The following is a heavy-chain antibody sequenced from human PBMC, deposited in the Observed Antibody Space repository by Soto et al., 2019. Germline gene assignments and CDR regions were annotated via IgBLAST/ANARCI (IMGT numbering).Heavy chain of an antibody. V-gene: IGHV3-23*01. CDR2: ISGSGAST. J-gene: IGHJ5*02. D-gene: IGHD1-26*01. CDR3: AKDSWSVVGVTTLHH. CDR1: GFTFSNYA. Sequence: XXSLRLSCAASGFTFSNYAMDWVRQAPGKGLEWVSTISGSGASTYYADSVKGRFTISRDASKNTLYLQMNSLRAEDTAVYYCAKDSWSVVGVTTLHHWGQGTLVTVSS.